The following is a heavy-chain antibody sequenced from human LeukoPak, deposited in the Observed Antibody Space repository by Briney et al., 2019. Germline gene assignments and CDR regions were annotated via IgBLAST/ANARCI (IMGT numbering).Heavy chain of an antibody. D-gene: IGHD2-15*01. V-gene: IGHV4-59*01. CDR1: GGSISSYF. CDR3: ARFCSGGSCPDV. Sequence: SETLSLTCTVSGGSISSYFWTWIRQPPGKGLEWIGNIYYGGSTRYNPSLKSRVSISVDTSKNQYSLKLTSVTAADTAVYYCARFCSGGSCPDVWGQGTTVSVSS. CDR2: IYYGGST. J-gene: IGHJ6*02.